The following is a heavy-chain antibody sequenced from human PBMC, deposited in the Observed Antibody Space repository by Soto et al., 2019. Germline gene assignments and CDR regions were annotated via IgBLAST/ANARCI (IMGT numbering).Heavy chain of an antibody. CDR3: ARDHTYYYDSSGYYSFDY. CDR1: GFTFSSYE. J-gene: IGHJ4*02. D-gene: IGHD3-22*01. V-gene: IGHV3-48*03. CDR2: ISSSGSTI. Sequence: GGSLRLSCAASGFTFSSYEMNWVRQAPGKGLEWVSYISSSGSTIYYADSVKGRFTISRDNAKNSLYLQMNSLRAEDTAVYYCARDHTYYYDSSGYYSFDYWGQGTLVTVSS.